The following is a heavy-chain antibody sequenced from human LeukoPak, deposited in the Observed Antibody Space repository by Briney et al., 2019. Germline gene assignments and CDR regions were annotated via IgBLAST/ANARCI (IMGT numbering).Heavy chain of an antibody. CDR2: MNPNSGNT. J-gene: IGHJ4*02. CDR3: AATGHSYGYARFDY. Sequence: ASVKVSCKASGYTFTSYDINWVRQATGQGLEWMGWMNPNSGNTGYAQKFQVRVTMARTTSISTAYMELSSLRSEATAVYYCAATGHSYGYARFDYWGQGTLVTVSS. CDR1: GYTFTSYD. V-gene: IGHV1-8*01. D-gene: IGHD5-18*01.